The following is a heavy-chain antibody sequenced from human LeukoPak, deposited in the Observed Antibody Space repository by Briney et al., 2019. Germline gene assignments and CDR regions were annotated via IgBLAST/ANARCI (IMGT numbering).Heavy chain of an antibody. Sequence: SQTLSLTCTVSGGSISSSSYYWGWIRQPPGKGLEWIGSIYYSGSIYYNPSLKSRVTISVDTSKNQFSLKLSSVTAADTAVYYCARQDGATIARGFENWGQGTLVTVSS. V-gene: IGHV4-39*01. CDR3: ARQDGATIARGFEN. D-gene: IGHD5-12*01. CDR1: GGSISSSSYY. CDR2: IYYSGSI. J-gene: IGHJ4*02.